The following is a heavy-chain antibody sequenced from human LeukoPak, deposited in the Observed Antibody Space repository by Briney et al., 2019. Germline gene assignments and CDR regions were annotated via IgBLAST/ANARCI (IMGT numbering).Heavy chain of an antibody. J-gene: IGHJ4*02. CDR1: GYTFTGYY. D-gene: IGHD4-11*01. CDR2: INPNSGGT. CDR3: ARAEPYGNYPLIYFDY. Sequence: ASVKVSCKASGYTFTGYYMHWVRQAPGQGLEWMGWINPNSGGTEFAQKFQGRVTMTRDTSISTVFMQLTRLRSDDTAVFYCARAEPYGNYPLIYFDYWGQGTLVTVSS. V-gene: IGHV1-2*02.